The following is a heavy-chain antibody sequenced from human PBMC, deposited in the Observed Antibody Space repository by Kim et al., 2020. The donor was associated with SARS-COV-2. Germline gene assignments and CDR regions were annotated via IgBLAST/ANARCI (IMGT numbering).Heavy chain of an antibody. V-gene: IGHV1-46*01. CDR3: ARGAGPYSNYHQGGMDV. J-gene: IGHJ6*02. D-gene: IGHD4-4*01. Sequence: FQGRVTMTRDTSTSTVYMELSSLRSEDTAVYYCARGAGPYSNYHQGGMDVWGQGTTVTVSS.